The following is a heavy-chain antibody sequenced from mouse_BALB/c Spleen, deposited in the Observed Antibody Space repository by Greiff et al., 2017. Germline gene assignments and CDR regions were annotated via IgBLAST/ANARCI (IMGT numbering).Heavy chain of an antibody. CDR1: GFTFSSYA. CDR2: ISSGGST. D-gene: IGHD1-1*01. CDR3: ARGGGSSPFFDV. Sequence: EVMLVESGGGLVKPGGSLKLSCAASGFTFSSYAMSWVRQTPEKRLEWVASISSGGSTYYPDSVKGRFTISRDNARNILYLQMSSLRSEDTAMYYCARGGGSSPFFDVWGAGTTVTVSS. J-gene: IGHJ1*01. V-gene: IGHV5-6-5*01.